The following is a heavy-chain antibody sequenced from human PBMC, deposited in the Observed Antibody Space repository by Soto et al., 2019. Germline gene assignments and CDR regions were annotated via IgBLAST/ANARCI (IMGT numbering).Heavy chain of an antibody. Sequence: SETLSLTCTVSGGSISSGGYYWSWIRQHPGKGLEWIGYIYSSGSTNYNPSLKSRVTISVDTSKNQFSLKLSSLIAADTAVYYCARHSPPFFYGSGPWDVWGQGTTVTVSS. CDR2: IYSSGST. J-gene: IGHJ6*02. CDR3: ARHSPPFFYGSGPWDV. V-gene: IGHV4-61*08. CDR1: GGSISSGGYY. D-gene: IGHD3-10*01.